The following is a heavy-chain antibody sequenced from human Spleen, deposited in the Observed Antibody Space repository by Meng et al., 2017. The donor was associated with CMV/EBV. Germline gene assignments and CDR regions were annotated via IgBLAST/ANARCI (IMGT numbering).Heavy chain of an antibody. J-gene: IGHJ4*02. V-gene: IGHV3-74*01. CDR2: ITHDDFST. D-gene: IGHD2-15*01. Sequence: LSCAASGFTFSNYWMHWVRQAPGKGLEWISRITHDDFSTSYADSVKGRFTISRDNAKSTLYLQMNSLRAEDTALYYCARDIATTPVYWGQGTLVTVSS. CDR1: GFTFSNYW. CDR3: ARDIATTPVY.